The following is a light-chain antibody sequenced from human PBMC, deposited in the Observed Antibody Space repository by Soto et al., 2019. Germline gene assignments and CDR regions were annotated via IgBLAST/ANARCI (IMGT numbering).Light chain of an antibody. J-gene: IGKJ2*01. V-gene: IGKV3-15*01. CDR2: AAS. CDR3: QQYNTWPFT. Sequence: EIVMTQSPATLSVSPGERATLSCRASQSVSSNLAWYQQKPGQAPRLLIYAASTRATGIPARFSGSGSGTEFPLTISSLQSEDFAVYYCQQYNTWPFTFGQGTKLEIK. CDR1: QSVSSN.